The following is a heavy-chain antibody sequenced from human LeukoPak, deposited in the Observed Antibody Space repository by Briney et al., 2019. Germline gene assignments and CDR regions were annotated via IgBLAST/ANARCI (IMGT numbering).Heavy chain of an antibody. CDR3: ASEWLYGDYGTFNY. CDR2: INPKSGGT. CDR1: GYTFTDYY. D-gene: IGHD4-17*01. Sequence: GASVEVSCKASGYTFTDYYIHWVRQAPGQGLEWMGWINPKSGGTNYAQKFQGRVTMTRDTSISTAYMELSRLRSDDTAVYHCASEWLYGDYGTFNYWGQGTLVTVSS. J-gene: IGHJ4*02. V-gene: IGHV1-2*02.